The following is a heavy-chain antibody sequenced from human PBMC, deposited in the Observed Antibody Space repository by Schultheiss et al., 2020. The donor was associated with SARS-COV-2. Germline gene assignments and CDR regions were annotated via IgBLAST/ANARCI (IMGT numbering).Heavy chain of an antibody. CDR3: ARDSSRWNDY. V-gene: IGHV3-30-3*01. D-gene: IGHD6-13*01. J-gene: IGHJ4*02. CDR2: ISYDGSNK. Sequence: GGSLRLSCAASGFTFSTYAIHWVRQAPGKGLEWVAVISYDGSNKYYADSVKGRFTISRHNSKNTLYLQMNSLRPEDTAVYYCARDSSRWNDYWGQGTLVTVSS. CDR1: GFTFSTYA.